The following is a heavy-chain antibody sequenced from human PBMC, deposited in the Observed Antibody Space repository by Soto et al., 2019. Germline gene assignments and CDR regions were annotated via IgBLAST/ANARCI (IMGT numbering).Heavy chain of an antibody. V-gene: IGHV1-18*01. Sequence: QVQLEQSAPEVKKPGASVKVSCKASGYTFTTYGISWVRQAPGQGLEWLGWINTHNGNTNYAQNLQGRVSMTADTSTSTAYMELRSLRSDDTAIYYCTREGSAPYYYYGMDAWGQGTTVTVSS. J-gene: IGHJ6*02. CDR2: INTHNGNT. CDR1: GYTFTTYG. CDR3: TREGSAPYYYYGMDA. D-gene: IGHD3-10*01.